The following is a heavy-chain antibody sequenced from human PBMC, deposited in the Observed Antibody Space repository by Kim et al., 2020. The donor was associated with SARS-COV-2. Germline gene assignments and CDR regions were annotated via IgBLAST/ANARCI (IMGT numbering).Heavy chain of an antibody. J-gene: IGHJ3*02. D-gene: IGHD3-22*01. CDR2: IYYSGST. V-gene: IGHV4-39*07. Sequence: SETLSLTCTVSGGSISSSSYYWGWIRQPPGKGLEWIVSIYYSGSTYYNPSLKSRVTISVDTSKNQFSLKLSPVTAADTAVYYCAKSTGITMIVVVINDAFDIWGQGTMVTVSS. CDR3: AKSTGITMIVVVINDAFDI. CDR1: GGSISSSSYY.